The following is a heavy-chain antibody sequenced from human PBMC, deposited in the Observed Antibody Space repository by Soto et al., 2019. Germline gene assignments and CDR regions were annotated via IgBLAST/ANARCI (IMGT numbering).Heavy chain of an antibody. CDR1: GFTVSRNY. CDR3: ARHSTYDEGIVDY. J-gene: IGHJ4*02. Sequence: GGSLRLSCAASGFTVSRNYMSWVRQAPGKGLEGVALIYSGGSTYYADSVKGRFTISRDNSKNTLYLQMNSLRVEDTAVYYCARHSTYDEGIVDYWGQATRVTVSS. CDR2: IYSGGST. V-gene: IGHV3-53*01. D-gene: IGHD1-1*01.